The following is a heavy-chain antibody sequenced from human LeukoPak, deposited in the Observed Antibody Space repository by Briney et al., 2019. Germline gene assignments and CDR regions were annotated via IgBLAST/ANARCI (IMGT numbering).Heavy chain of an antibody. CDR3: ARGAGATGHDAFDI. CDR2: INPNSGGT. V-gene: IGHV1-2*02. D-gene: IGHD1-26*01. CDR1: GYTFTGYY. J-gene: IGHJ3*02. Sequence: ASVKVSCKASGYTFTGYYMHWVRQAPGQGLEWMGWINPNSGGTNYAQKFQGRVTMTRDTSISTAYMELSRLRSDDTAVYYCARGAGATGHDAFDIWGQGTMVTVSS.